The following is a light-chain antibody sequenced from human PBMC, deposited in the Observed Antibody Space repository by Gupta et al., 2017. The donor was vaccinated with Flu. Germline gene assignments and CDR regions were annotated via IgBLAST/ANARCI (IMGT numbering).Light chain of an antibody. CDR3: QQYNNWPPWT. CDR1: QSVSSN. CDR2: GAS. V-gene: IGKV3-15*01. J-gene: IGKJ1*01. Sequence: EIVMTHPPAQLSVSQGERTTLSCRASQSVSSNLAWYQQKPGQAPRLLIYGASTRATGIPARFSGSGSGTGFTLTISSLQSEDFAVYYCQQYNNWPPWTFGQGTKVEIK.